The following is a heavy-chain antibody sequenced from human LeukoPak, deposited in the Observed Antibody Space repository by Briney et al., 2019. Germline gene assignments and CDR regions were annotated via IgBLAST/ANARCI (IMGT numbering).Heavy chain of an antibody. Sequence: PGRSLRLSCAASGFTFSSYAMHWVRQAPGKGLEWVAVISYDGSNKYYADSVKGRFTISRDNSKNTLYLQVNSLRAEDTAVYYCARDPPDGDYEYYYGMDVWGKGTTVTVSS. V-gene: IGHV3-30*04. J-gene: IGHJ6*04. CDR3: ARDPPDGDYEYYYGMDV. CDR1: GFTFSSYA. D-gene: IGHD4-17*01. CDR2: ISYDGSNK.